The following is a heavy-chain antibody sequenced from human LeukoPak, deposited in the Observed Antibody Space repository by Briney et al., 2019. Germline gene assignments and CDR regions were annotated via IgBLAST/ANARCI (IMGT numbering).Heavy chain of an antibody. CDR2: TYYRSKWYN. J-gene: IGHJ6*02. CDR1: GDSVSSNSAA. D-gene: IGHD6-19*01. V-gene: IGHV6-1*01. Sequence: SQTLSLTCAISGDSVSSNSAAWNWIRQSPSRGLGWLGKTYYRSKWYNDYAVSVKSRITINPDTSKNQFSLQLNSVTPEDSAVYYCARLYRGYSSGWSALIPYYYYGMDVWGQGTTDTVSS. CDR3: ARLYRGYSSGWSALIPYYYYGMDV.